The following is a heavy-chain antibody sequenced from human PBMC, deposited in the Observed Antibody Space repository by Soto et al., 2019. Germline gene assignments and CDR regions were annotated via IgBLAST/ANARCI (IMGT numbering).Heavy chain of an antibody. CDR3: ARSMYSTSAQLYYGMDV. CDR1: GYSIRSGYF. Sequence: SETLSLTCAVSGYSIRSGYFWGWIRQPPGKGLEWIGSMYHSGITYYNLSLKSRVTISVDTSKNQLSLKLSSATAADTAVYYCARSMYSTSAQLYYGMDVWGQGTTVTVS. CDR2: MYHSGIT. D-gene: IGHD6-6*01. V-gene: IGHV4-38-2*01. J-gene: IGHJ6*02.